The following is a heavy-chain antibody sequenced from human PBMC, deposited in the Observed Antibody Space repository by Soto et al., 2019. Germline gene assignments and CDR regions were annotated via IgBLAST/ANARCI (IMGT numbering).Heavy chain of an antibody. CDR3: AKDIGKWLRHDAFDI. CDR2: ISWNSGSI. CDR1: GFTFDDYA. Sequence: GGSLRLSCAASGFTFDDYAIHWVRQAPGKGLEWVSGISWNSGSIGYADSVKGRFTISRDNAKNSLYLQMNSLRAEDTALYYCAKDIGKWLRHDAFDIWGQGTMVTVSS. V-gene: IGHV3-9*01. D-gene: IGHD5-12*01. J-gene: IGHJ3*02.